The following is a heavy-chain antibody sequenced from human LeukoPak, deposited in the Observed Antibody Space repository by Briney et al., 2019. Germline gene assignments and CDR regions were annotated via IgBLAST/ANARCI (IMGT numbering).Heavy chain of an antibody. Sequence: SETLSLTCSVSGGSISNYYWSWTRQPPGKGLEWIGYLYYSGDTNYNPSLKSRVTISVDTSKNQFSLSLSSVTAADTAVYYCASSHPLGSNNDYYTPFDYWGQGTLVTVSS. V-gene: IGHV4-59*01. J-gene: IGHJ4*02. CDR3: ASSHPLGSNNDYYTPFDY. CDR1: GGSISNYY. D-gene: IGHD3-3*01. CDR2: LYYSGDT.